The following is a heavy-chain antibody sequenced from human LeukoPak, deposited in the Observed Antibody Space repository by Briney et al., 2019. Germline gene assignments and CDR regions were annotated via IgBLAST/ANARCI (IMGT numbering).Heavy chain of an antibody. D-gene: IGHD2-15*01. CDR2: IIPILGIA. Sequence: ASVKVSCKASGGTFSSYAISWVRQAPGQGLEWMGRIIPILGIANYAQKFQGGVTITADKSTSTAYMELSSLRSEDTAVYYCARVVVVAATGYYFDYWGQGTLVTVSS. J-gene: IGHJ4*02. CDR1: GGTFSSYA. CDR3: ARVVVVAATGYYFDY. V-gene: IGHV1-69*04.